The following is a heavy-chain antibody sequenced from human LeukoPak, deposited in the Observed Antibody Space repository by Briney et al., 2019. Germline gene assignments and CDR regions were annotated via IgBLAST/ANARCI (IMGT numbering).Heavy chain of an antibody. Sequence: ASVKVSCKASGYTFTTYYMHWVRQAPGQGLEWMGIIDPSGGSTSYAQKFQGRVTMTRDTSTSTAYMELSSLRSDDTAVYYCARGYCSGDCFTLFDYWGQGTLVTVSS. J-gene: IGHJ4*02. D-gene: IGHD2-21*02. CDR2: IDPSGGST. V-gene: IGHV1-46*01. CDR3: ARGYCSGDCFTLFDY. CDR1: GYTFTTYY.